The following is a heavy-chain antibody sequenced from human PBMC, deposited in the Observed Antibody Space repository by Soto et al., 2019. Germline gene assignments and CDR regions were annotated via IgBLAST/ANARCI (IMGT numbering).Heavy chain of an antibody. D-gene: IGHD3-10*01. V-gene: IGHV3-13*04. J-gene: IGHJ4*02. Sequence: EVHLVESGGGLVQPGGSLRLSCAASGFTFSDYDMHWVRQATGKGLEGVSTIRTADDTYYPGSVTGRFTISRENAKNSVYLQRTSLRAWDTAVYCGARARGGEWFGYVVSWGQGTLVTFSS. CDR3: ARARGGEWFGYVVS. CDR1: GFTFSDYD. CDR2: IRTADDT.